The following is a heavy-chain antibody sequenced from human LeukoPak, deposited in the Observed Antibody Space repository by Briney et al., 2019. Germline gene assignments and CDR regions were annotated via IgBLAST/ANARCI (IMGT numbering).Heavy chain of an antibody. CDR1: GGSFSGYY. CDR2: INHSGST. J-gene: IGHJ4*02. Sequence: SETLSLTCAVYGGSFSGYYWSWIRQPPGKGLEWIGEINHSGSTNYNPSLKSRVTISVDTPKNQFSLKLSSVTAADTAVYYCASYDFWSGWYYWGQGTLVTVSS. D-gene: IGHD3-3*01. V-gene: IGHV4-34*01. CDR3: ASYDFWSGWYY.